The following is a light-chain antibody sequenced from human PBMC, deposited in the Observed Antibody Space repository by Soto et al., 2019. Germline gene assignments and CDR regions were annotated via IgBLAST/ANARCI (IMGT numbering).Light chain of an antibody. CDR2: GAS. V-gene: IGKV3-20*01. J-gene: IGKJ5*01. CDR1: QSVSSSY. CDR3: QQYGSSPRT. Sequence: EIMMTQSPATLSVSPGERATLSCRASQSVSSSYLAWYQQKPGQAPRLLIYGASSRATGIPDRFSGSGSGTDFTLTISRLEPEDFAVYYCQQYGSSPRTFGQGTRLEIK.